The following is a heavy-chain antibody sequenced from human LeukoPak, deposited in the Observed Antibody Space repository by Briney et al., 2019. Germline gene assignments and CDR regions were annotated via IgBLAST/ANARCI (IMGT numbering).Heavy chain of an antibody. Sequence: SETLSLTCTVSGGSISSYYWSWIRQPAGKGLEWIGRIYTSGSTNYNPSLKSRVTMSVDTSKNQFSLKLSSVTAADTAVYYCARELNYYDSSGYYPPYYYYYYYMDVWGKGTTVTISS. J-gene: IGHJ6*03. CDR2: IYTSGST. V-gene: IGHV4-4*07. CDR1: GGSISSYY. CDR3: ARELNYYDSSGYYPPYYYYYYYMDV. D-gene: IGHD3-22*01.